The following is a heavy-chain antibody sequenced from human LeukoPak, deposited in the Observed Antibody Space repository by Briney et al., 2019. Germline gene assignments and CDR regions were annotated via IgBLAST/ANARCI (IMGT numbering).Heavy chain of an antibody. D-gene: IGHD5-24*01. Sequence: SETLSLTCALSGGSITSDKYWSWVRQPPGKGLEWIGDTSHSGGTNYNPSLRGRVTISVDESKIQFSLRLNSVTAADTAVYYCATNYDIWGPGTMVTVSS. CDR3: ATNYDI. J-gene: IGHJ3*02. V-gene: IGHV4-4*02. CDR1: GGSITSDKY. CDR2: TSHSGGT.